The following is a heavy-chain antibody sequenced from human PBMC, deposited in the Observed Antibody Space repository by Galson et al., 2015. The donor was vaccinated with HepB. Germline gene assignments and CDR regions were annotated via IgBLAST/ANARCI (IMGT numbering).Heavy chain of an antibody. CDR1: GFTFSNAW. Sequence: SLRLSCAASGFTFSNAWMSWVRQAPGKGLEGVGRIKSKTDGGTTDYAAHVKGRFTISRDDSKNTLYLQMNSLKTEDTAVYYCTTEIHITMVRGVIRVSDYWGQGTLVTVSS. J-gene: IGHJ4*02. CDR2: IKSKTDGGTT. V-gene: IGHV3-15*01. D-gene: IGHD3-10*01. CDR3: TTEIHITMVRGVIRVSDY.